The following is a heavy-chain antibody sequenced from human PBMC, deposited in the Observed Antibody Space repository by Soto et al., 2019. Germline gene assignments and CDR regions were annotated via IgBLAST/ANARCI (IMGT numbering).Heavy chain of an antibody. CDR1: GYSFTTHW. CDR2: IYPGDSDT. D-gene: IGHD3-3*01. CDR3: ARASSADYDFWSGYYR. Sequence: GESLKISCKGSGYSFTTHWIGWVRQMPGKGLEWMGIIYPGDSDTRYSPSFQGQVTISADKSISTAYLQWSSLKASDTAMYYCARASSADYDFWSGYYRWGQGTLVTVSS. J-gene: IGHJ4*02. V-gene: IGHV5-51*01.